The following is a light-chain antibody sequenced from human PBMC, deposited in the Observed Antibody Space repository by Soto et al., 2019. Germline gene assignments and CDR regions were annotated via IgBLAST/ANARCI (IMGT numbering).Light chain of an antibody. CDR2: DAS. V-gene: IGKV3-20*01. CDR1: QTVGGDS. Sequence: EIVLTQSPGTLSLSPGERATLSCRDSQTVGGDSLAWYQQKPGQPPRLLIADASRRATGIPDWFSGDGSVTDFNLPISMLEPDDFSVYYCQQFATAPLTFGVGTTVEI. J-gene: IGKJ4*01. CDR3: QQFATAPLT.